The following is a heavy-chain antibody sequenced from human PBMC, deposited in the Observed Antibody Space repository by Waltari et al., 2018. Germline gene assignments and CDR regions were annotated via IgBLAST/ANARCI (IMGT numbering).Heavy chain of an antibody. Sequence: QVQLPESGPGLVKPSETLSLTCTVPGGSISSYYWSWIRQPPGKGLEWIGYIYYSGSTNYNPSLKSRVTISVDTSKNQFSLKLSSVTAADTAVYYCARVKGGALYFDYWGQGTLVTVSS. V-gene: IGHV4-59*01. CDR2: IYYSGST. CDR3: ARVKGGALYFDY. CDR1: GGSISSYY. J-gene: IGHJ4*02. D-gene: IGHD4-17*01.